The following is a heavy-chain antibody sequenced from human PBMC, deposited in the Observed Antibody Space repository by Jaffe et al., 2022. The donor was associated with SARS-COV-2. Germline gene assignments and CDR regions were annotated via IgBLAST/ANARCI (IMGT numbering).Heavy chain of an antibody. V-gene: IGHV1-2*06. CDR2: INPNSGGT. D-gene: IGHD5-12*01. J-gene: IGHJ6*02. Sequence: QVQLVQSGAEVKKPGASVKVSCKASGYTFTGYYMHWVRQAPGQGLEWMGRINPNSGGTNYAQKFQGRVTMTRDTSISTAYMELSRLRSDDTAVYYCAREPRRDGYKTDYYYYGMDVWGQGTTVTVSS. CDR1: GYTFTGYY. CDR3: AREPRRDGYKTDYYYYGMDV.